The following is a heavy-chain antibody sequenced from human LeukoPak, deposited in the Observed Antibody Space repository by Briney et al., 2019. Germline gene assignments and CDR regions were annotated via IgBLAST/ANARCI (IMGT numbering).Heavy chain of an antibody. D-gene: IGHD1-26*01. V-gene: IGHV6-1*01. Sequence: SQTLSLTCAISGESVSSKSATWNRIRQSPSRGLEWLGRTYYRSKWYNDYALSVNSRITINPDTSKNQFSLQLNSVTPEDTAVYYCARLGSFEDYWGQGTLVTVSS. CDR2: TYYRSKWYN. J-gene: IGHJ4*02. CDR1: GESVSSKSAT. CDR3: ARLGSFEDY.